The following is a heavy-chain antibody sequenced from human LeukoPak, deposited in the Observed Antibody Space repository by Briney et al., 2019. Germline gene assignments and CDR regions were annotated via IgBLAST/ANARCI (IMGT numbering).Heavy chain of an antibody. CDR2: ISSSSSYI. Sequence: PGGSLRLSCAASGFTFSSYSMNWVRQAPGKGLEWVSSISSSSSYIYYADSVKGRFTISRDNAKNSPYLQMNSLRAEDTAVYYCAGAPWWLAPFDYWGQGTLVTVSS. V-gene: IGHV3-21*01. J-gene: IGHJ4*02. CDR1: GFTFSSYS. CDR3: AGAPWWLAPFDY. D-gene: IGHD6-19*01.